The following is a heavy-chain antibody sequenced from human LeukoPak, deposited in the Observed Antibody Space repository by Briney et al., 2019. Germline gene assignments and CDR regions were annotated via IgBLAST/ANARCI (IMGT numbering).Heavy chain of an antibody. CDR1: GYSISSGYY. Sequence: SETLSLTCAVSGYSISSGYYWGWIRQPPGKGLEWIGYIYYSGSTNYNPSLKSRVTISVDTSKNQFSLKLSSVTAADTAVYYCASRYYDFWSGYYIDNYYYYMDVWGKGTTVTVSS. CDR3: ASRYYDFWSGYYIDNYYYYMDV. J-gene: IGHJ6*03. D-gene: IGHD3-3*01. CDR2: IYYSGST. V-gene: IGHV4-38-2*01.